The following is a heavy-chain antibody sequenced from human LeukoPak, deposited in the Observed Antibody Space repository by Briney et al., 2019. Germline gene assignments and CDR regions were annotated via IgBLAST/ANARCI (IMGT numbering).Heavy chain of an antibody. CDR2: INHSGST. Sequence: SSETLSLTCAVYGGSFSGYYWSWIRQPPGKGLEWIGEINHSGSTNYNPSLKSRVTISVDTSKNQFSLKLSPVTAADTAVYYCARGVAVAGFDYWGQGTLVTVSS. D-gene: IGHD6-19*01. V-gene: IGHV4-34*01. J-gene: IGHJ4*02. CDR3: ARGVAVAGFDY. CDR1: GGSFSGYY.